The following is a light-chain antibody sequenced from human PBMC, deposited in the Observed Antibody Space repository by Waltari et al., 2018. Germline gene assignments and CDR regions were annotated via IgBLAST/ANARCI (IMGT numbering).Light chain of an antibody. Sequence: QLVLTQSPSASASLAASVKLTCTLSSAHSNYATAWHQQQPNKGPRYLMKLNSDGSHTKGDGIPDRFSGSSSGAERFLTISSLQSEDEGDYYCQTWDTDIHVVFGGGTKLIVL. CDR3: QTWDTDIHVV. J-gene: IGLJ2*01. CDR1: SAHSNYA. CDR2: LNSDGSH. V-gene: IGLV4-69*01.